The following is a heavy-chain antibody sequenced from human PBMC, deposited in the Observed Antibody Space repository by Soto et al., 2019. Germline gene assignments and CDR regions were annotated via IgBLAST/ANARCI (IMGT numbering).Heavy chain of an antibody. D-gene: IGHD3-3*01. Sequence: PGESLKISCKGSGYSFTSYWISWVRQMPGKGLEWMGRIDPSDSYTNYSPSFQGHVTISADKSISTAYLQWSSLKASDTAMYYCARQTAHYDFWSGRVGDFDYWGQGTLVTVSS. V-gene: IGHV5-10-1*01. CDR2: IDPSDSYT. CDR3: ARQTAHYDFWSGRVGDFDY. J-gene: IGHJ4*02. CDR1: GYSFTSYW.